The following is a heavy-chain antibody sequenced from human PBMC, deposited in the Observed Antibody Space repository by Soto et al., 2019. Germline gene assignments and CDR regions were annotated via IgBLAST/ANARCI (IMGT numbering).Heavy chain of an antibody. J-gene: IGHJ4*02. CDR2: ISYDGSNK. CDR3: AKDPMTTGS. V-gene: IGHV3-30*18. Sequence: ESGGGVVQPGRSLRLSCAASGFTFSSYGMHWVRQAPGKGLEWVAVISYDGSNKYYADSVKGRFTISRDNSKNTPYLQMNSLRAEDTAVYYCAKDPMTTGSWGPGTLVTVSS. D-gene: IGHD4-17*01. CDR1: GFTFSSYG.